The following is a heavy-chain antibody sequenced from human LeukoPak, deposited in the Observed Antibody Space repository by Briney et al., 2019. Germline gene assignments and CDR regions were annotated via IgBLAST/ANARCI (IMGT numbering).Heavy chain of an antibody. CDR1: GFTFSSYA. D-gene: IGHD1-7*01. CDR3: ARMNYVSTGWGAPFDN. V-gene: IGHV3-23*01. J-gene: IGHJ4*02. CDR2: ISGSGGST. Sequence: GGSLRLSCAASGFTFSSYAMSWVRQAPGKGLEWVSAISGSGGSTYYADSVKGRFTISRDNSKNTLFLQMNSLRAEDTAVYYCARMNYVSTGWGAPFDNWGQGTLVTVSS.